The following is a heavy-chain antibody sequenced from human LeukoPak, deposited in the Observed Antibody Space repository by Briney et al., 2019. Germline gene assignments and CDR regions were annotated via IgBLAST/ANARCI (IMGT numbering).Heavy chain of an antibody. D-gene: IGHD1-26*01. Sequence: SETLSLTCTVSGDPISSYYLSWIRQPAGQGLEWVGRIYTSGSTDYNPSLKSRVTMSVDTSKNQFSLKLSSVTAADTAAYYCARDSWSGSYYRWFDPWGQGTLVTVSS. CDR2: IYTSGST. CDR3: ARDSWSGSYYRWFDP. CDR1: GDPISSYY. J-gene: IGHJ5*02. V-gene: IGHV4-4*07.